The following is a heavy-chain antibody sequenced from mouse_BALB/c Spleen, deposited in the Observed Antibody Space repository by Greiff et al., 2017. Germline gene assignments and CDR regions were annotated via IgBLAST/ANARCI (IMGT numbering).Heavy chain of an antibody. CDR2: ISYSGST. J-gene: IGHJ1*01. CDR3: ARYYGYDDGYWYFDV. Sequence: VQLKQSGPGLVKPSQSLSLTCTVTGYSITSDYAWNWIRQFPGNKLEWMGYISYSGSTSYNPSLKSRISITRDTSKNQFFLQLNSVTTEDTATYYCARYYGYDDGYWYFDVWGAGTTVTVSS. V-gene: IGHV3-2*02. D-gene: IGHD2-2*01. CDR1: GYSITSDYA.